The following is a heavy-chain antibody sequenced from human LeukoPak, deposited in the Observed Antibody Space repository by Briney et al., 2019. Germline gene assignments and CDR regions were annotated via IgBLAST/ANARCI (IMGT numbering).Heavy chain of an antibody. CDR3: ARSLGYCSGGSCPRDNYYYYYGMDV. V-gene: IGHV3-11*01. CDR1: GFAFGSEA. CDR2: ISSSGSTI. J-gene: IGHJ6*02. D-gene: IGHD2-15*01. Sequence: PGGSLRLSCAASGFAFGSEAMSWVRQAPGKGLEWVSYISSSGSTIYYADSVKGRFTISRDNAKISLYLQMNSLRAEDTAVYYCARSLGYCSGGSCPRDNYYYYYGMDVWGQGTTVTVSS.